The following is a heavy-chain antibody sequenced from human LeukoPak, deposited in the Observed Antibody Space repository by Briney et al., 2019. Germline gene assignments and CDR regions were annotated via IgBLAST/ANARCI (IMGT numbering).Heavy chain of an antibody. D-gene: IGHD5-18*01. V-gene: IGHV3-11*04. CDR1: GFIFSDYY. CDR2: ISSSGGTI. Sequence: GGSLRLSCAASGFIFSDYYMSWIRQAPGKGLEWVSYISSSGGTIYYADSVKGRFTISRDNAKNSLYLQMNSLRAEDTAVYYSVRQQLWLQSPIDYCSHATLVTVSS. CDR3: VRQQLWLQSPIDY. J-gene: IGHJ4*01.